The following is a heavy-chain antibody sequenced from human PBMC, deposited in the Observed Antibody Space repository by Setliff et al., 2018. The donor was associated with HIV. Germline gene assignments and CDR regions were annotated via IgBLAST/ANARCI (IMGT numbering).Heavy chain of an antibody. V-gene: IGHV4-34*01. D-gene: IGHD3-3*01. Sequence: PSETLSLTCAVYGGSFSGCYWSWIRQPPGKGLEWIGEINHGGSTNYNPSLKSRVTISVDTSKNQFSLKLSSVTAADTAVYYCARVDGYDFWSGYYTPHAFDIWGQGTMVTVSS. J-gene: IGHJ3*02. CDR2: INHGGST. CDR3: ARVDGYDFWSGYYTPHAFDI. CDR1: GGSFSGCY.